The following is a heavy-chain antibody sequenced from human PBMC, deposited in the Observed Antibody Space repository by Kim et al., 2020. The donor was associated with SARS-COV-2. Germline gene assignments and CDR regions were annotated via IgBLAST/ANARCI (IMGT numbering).Heavy chain of an antibody. D-gene: IGHD6-19*01. J-gene: IGHJ4*02. CDR2: IYYSGST. CDR1: GGSISSSSYY. Sequence: SETLSLTCTVSGGSISSSSYYWGWIRQPPGKGLEWIGSIYYSGSTYYNPSLKSRVTISVDTSKNQFSLKLSSVTAADTAVYYCARRSELSSGWYEGVFDYWGQGTLVTVSS. CDR3: ARRSELSSGWYEGVFDY. V-gene: IGHV4-39*01.